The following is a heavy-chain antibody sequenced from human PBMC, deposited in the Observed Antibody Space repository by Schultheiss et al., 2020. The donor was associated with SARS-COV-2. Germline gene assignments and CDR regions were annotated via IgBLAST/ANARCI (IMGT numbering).Heavy chain of an antibody. CDR1: GFTFSNAW. J-gene: IGHJ4*02. D-gene: IGHD6-13*01. CDR3: ARGGAAAGLDY. Sequence: GGSLRLSCAASGFTFSNAWMSWVRQATGKGLEWVSAIGTAGDTYYPGSVKGRFTISRDNSKNTLYLQMNSLRAEDTAVYYCARGGAAAGLDYWGQGTLVTVSS. CDR2: IGTAGDT. V-gene: IGHV3-13*01.